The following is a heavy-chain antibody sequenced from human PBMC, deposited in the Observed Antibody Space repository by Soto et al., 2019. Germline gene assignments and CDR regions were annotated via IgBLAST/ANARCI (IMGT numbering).Heavy chain of an antibody. J-gene: IGHJ6*02. D-gene: IGHD6-13*01. Sequence: QVQLVQSGAEVKKPGASVKVSCKGSGYTFTSYGISWVRQAPGQGLEWMGWISAYNGNTNYAQKLQGRVTMTTDTSTRTVYMKVRSLRSDATAVYYCTRWSGSTAVDYYYYGMDAWGQGTTVTV. CDR3: TRWSGSTAVDYYYYGMDA. CDR2: ISAYNGNT. CDR1: GYTFTSYG. V-gene: IGHV1-18*01.